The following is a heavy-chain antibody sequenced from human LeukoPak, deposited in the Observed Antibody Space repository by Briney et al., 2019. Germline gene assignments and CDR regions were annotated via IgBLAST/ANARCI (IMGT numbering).Heavy chain of an antibody. Sequence: SETLSLTCTVSGGSISSGGYYWSWIRQHPGKGLEWIGYIYYSGSTYYNPSLKSRVTISVDTSKNQFSLKLSSVTAADTAVYYCARGGPSSGWYDYWGQGTLVTVSS. CDR3: ARGGPSSGWYDY. V-gene: IGHV4-31*03. CDR1: GGSISSGGYY. J-gene: IGHJ4*02. D-gene: IGHD6-19*01. CDR2: IYYSGST.